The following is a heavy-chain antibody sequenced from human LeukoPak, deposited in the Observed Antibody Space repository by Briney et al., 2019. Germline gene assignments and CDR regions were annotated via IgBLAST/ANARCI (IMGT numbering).Heavy chain of an antibody. V-gene: IGHV3-23*01. CDR3: AKDRRKIYYDSSGDAFDI. J-gene: IGHJ3*02. Sequence: GGSLRLSCAASGFTFSSYAMSWVRQAPGKGLEWVSAISGSGGSTYYADSVKGRFTISRDNSKNTLYLQMNSLRAEDTAVYYCAKDRRKIYYDSSGDAFDIWGQGTMVTVSS. CDR2: ISGSGGST. D-gene: IGHD3-22*01. CDR1: GFTFSSYA.